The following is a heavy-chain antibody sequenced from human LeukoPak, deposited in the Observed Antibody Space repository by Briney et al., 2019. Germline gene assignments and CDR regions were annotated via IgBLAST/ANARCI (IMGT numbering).Heavy chain of an antibody. CDR3: ARARGYDGGNEDDY. D-gene: IGHD4-23*01. Sequence: GGSLRLSCAASGFTFSSHGMSWVRQAPGKGLEWVSTISGSGDNTYYADSVKGRFTISRDNAKNTLYLQMNSLRAEDTAVYYCARARGYDGGNEDDYWGQGTLVTVSS. CDR2: ISGSGDNT. J-gene: IGHJ4*02. CDR1: GFTFSSHG. V-gene: IGHV3-23*01.